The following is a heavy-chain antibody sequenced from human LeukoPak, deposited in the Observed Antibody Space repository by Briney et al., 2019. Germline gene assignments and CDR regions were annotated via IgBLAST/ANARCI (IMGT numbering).Heavy chain of an antibody. D-gene: IGHD3-22*01. Sequence: ASVKVSCKDSGYTFTSYGISWVRQAPGQGLEWMGWISAYNGNTNYAQKLQGRVTMTTDASTSTAYMELRSLRSDDTAVYYCARDLSLNYYDSSGMIGYWGQGTLVTVSS. V-gene: IGHV1-18*01. CDR1: GYTFTSYG. J-gene: IGHJ4*02. CDR3: ARDLSLNYYDSSGMIGY. CDR2: ISAYNGNT.